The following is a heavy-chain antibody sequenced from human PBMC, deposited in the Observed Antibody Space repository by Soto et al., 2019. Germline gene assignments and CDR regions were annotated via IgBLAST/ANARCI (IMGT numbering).Heavy chain of an antibody. CDR2: IWYDGSNK. CDR3: ARVGSSWSFDY. Sequence: GGSLRLSCAAAGFTFSSYAMHCVPQAPGKGLEWVAIIWYDGSNKYYADSVKGRFTISRDSSKNTLHLQMNSLRAEDTVVYYCARVGSSWSFDYWGQGTLVTVSS. V-gene: IGHV3-33*01. J-gene: IGHJ4*02. D-gene: IGHD6-13*01. CDR1: GFTFSSYA.